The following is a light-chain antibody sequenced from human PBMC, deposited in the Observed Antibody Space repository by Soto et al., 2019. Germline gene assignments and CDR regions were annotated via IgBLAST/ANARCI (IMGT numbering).Light chain of an antibody. V-gene: IGKV1-5*01. CDR3: QQYNSYWYT. Sequence: DIQMTQSPSTLSASVGDRVTITCRASQSISTWLAWYQQKPGKAPKLLIYEASSLESGFPSRFSGSGSGTEFTLTISSLQPDDFATYYCQQYNSYWYTFGQGTKLEIK. J-gene: IGKJ2*01. CDR2: EAS. CDR1: QSISTW.